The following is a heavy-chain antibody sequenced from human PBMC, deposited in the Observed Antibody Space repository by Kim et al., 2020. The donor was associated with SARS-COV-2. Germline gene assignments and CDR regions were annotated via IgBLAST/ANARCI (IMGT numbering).Heavy chain of an antibody. CDR2: ISSSSSYI. J-gene: IGHJ6*02. CDR1: GFTFSSYS. CDR3: ARGNPLSYSSSWSYYYYGMDV. D-gene: IGHD6-13*01. Sequence: GGSLRLSCAASGFTFSSYSMNWVRQAPGKGLEWVSSISSSSSYIYYADSVKGRFTISRDNAKNSLYLQMNSLRAEDTAVYYCARGNPLSYSSSWSYYYYGMDVWGQGTTVTVSS. V-gene: IGHV3-21*04.